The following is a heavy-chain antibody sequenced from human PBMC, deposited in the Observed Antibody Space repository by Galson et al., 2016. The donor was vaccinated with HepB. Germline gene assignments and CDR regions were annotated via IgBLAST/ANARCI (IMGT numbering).Heavy chain of an antibody. Sequence: SLRLSCAASGFTFSSRAMSWVRQAPGKGLEWVSGLSGTGLNKYYADSLKGRFTISRDNSLNMLYLDMHNLAAEDTALYFCVKNSGPFYYHNLDVWGQGTTVIVSS. CDR3: VKNSGPFYYHNLDV. V-gene: IGHV3-23*01. J-gene: IGHJ6*03. D-gene: IGHD3-10*01. CDR2: LSGTGLNK. CDR1: GFTFSSRA.